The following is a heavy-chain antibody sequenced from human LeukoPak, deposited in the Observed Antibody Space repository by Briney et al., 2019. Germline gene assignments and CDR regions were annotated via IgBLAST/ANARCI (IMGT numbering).Heavy chain of an antibody. J-gene: IGHJ4*02. D-gene: IGHD3-3*01. V-gene: IGHV3-23*01. CDR1: GFTFSSYA. CDR2: ISGSGGNT. Sequence: GGSLRLSCAASGFTFSSYAMSWVRQAPGKGLKWVSAISGSGGNTDYADSVKGRFTISRGNSKNTLYLQMNSLRAEDTAIYYCAKLPDFWSGYYPFDYWGQGTLVTVSS. CDR3: AKLPDFWSGYYPFDY.